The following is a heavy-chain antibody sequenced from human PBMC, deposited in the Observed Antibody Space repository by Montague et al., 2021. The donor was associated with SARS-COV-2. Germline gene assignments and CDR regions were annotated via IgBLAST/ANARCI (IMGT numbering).Heavy chain of an antibody. D-gene: IGHD2-2*03. CDR3: ARWAWIGWGMDV. CDR2: NHHSSST. V-gene: IGHV4-30-2*01. CDR1: GGSISSGGYS. Sequence: TLSLTCAVSGGSISSGGYSWSCLRQPPGKGLEWVGYNHHSSSTYYNPSPKSRVTIAVDRSKNQFSLKLSSVTAADTAVYYCARWAWIGWGMDVWGQGTTVTVPS. J-gene: IGHJ6*02.